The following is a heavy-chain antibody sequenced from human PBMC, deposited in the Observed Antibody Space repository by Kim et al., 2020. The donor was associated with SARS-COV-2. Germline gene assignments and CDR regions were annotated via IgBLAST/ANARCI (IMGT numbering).Heavy chain of an antibody. J-gene: IGHJ4*02. CDR2: SI. D-gene: IGHD4-17*01. V-gene: IGHV3-9*01. CDR3: AKFDDGDPFDY. Sequence: SIGYSDSVKARFTISRDNANNSLYLQMNSLRAEYTALYYCAKFDDGDPFDYWGQGTLVTVSS.